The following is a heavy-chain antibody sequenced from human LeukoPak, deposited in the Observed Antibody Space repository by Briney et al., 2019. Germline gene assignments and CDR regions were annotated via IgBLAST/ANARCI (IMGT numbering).Heavy chain of an antibody. CDR2: IYTSGST. CDR3: ARGVNDFWSGYQVAFDI. V-gene: IGHV4-61*02. CDR1: GGSISSGSYY. D-gene: IGHD3-3*01. J-gene: IGHJ3*02. Sequence: SETLSLTCTVSGGSISSGSYYWSWIRQPAGKGLEWIGRIYTSGSTNYNPSLKSRVTISVDTSKNQFSLKLSSVTAADTAVYYCARGVNDFWSGYQVAFDIWGQGTMVTVSS.